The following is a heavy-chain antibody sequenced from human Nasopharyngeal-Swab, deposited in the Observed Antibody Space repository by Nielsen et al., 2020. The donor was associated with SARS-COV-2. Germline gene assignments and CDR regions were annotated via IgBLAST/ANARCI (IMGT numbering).Heavy chain of an antibody. Sequence: SETLSLTCTVSGGSISSYYWSWIRQPAGKGLEWIVRIYTSGSTNYNPSLKSRVTMSVDTSKNQFSLKLSSVTAADTAVYYCARGPEYYDFWSGYPGNAFDIWGQGTMVTVSS. CDR3: ARGPEYYDFWSGYPGNAFDI. J-gene: IGHJ3*02. D-gene: IGHD3-3*01. CDR1: GGSISSYY. CDR2: IYTSGST. V-gene: IGHV4-4*07.